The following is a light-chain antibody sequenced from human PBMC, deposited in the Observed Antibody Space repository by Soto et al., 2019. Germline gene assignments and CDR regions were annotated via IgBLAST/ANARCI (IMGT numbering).Light chain of an antibody. CDR3: ATWDDSLTGQEV. CDR1: SSNIGRNT. J-gene: IGLJ2*01. CDR2: FNN. V-gene: IGLV1-44*01. Sequence: QLVLTQPPSASGSPGLRVTISCSGSSSNIGRNTVNWYKQLPGTAPKLLIYFNNQRPSGVPARFSGSKSGTSASLAISGLQSEDEADYYCATWDDSLTGQEVFGGGTQLTVL.